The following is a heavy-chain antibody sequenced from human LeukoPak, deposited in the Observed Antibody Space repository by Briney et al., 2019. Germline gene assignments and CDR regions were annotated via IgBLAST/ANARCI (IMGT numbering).Heavy chain of an antibody. CDR3: AKVPAGNKVEY. J-gene: IGHJ4*02. D-gene: IGHD6-19*01. CDR2: ISISGGST. V-gene: IGHV3-23*01. Sequence: GGSLRLSCAASGVTFTNYAMTWVRQAPGKGLEWVSGISISGGSTDYADSVKGRFTISRDNSKNTLYLQMNSLRAEDTAVYYCAKVPAGNKVEYWGQGTLATVSS. CDR1: GVTFTNYA.